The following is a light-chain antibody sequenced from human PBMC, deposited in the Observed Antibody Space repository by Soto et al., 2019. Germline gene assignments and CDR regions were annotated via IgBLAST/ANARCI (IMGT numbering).Light chain of an antibody. CDR3: ETWDSNTGRV. V-gene: IGLV4-60*03. J-gene: IGLJ3*02. CDR1: SGHSSYI. CDR2: LEGSGIY. Sequence: QSVLTQSSSASASLGHSVNLTCTLTSGHSSYIIAWHQQQPGKAPRYLMKLEGSGIYNKGSGVPDRFSGSSSGADRYLTISNLQSEDEADYYRETWDSNTGRVFGRGTKVTVL.